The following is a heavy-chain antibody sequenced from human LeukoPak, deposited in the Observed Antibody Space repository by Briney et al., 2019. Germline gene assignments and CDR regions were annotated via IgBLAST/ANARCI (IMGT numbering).Heavy chain of an antibody. J-gene: IGHJ5*02. CDR3: ARHYYDFWSGYLSWFDP. V-gene: IGHV4-39*01. D-gene: IGHD3-3*01. CDR1: GGSISSRSYY. Sequence: SETLSLTCTVSGGSISSRSYYWGWIRQPPGKGLEWIGSIYYSGSTYYNPSLKSRVTISVDTSKNQFSLKLSSVTAADTAVYYCARHYYDFWSGYLSWFDPWGQGTLVTVSS. CDR2: IYYSGST.